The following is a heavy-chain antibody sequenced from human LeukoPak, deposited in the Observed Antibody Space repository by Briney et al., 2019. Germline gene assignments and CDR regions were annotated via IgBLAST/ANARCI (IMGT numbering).Heavy chain of an antibody. Sequence: GGSLRLSCAASGFTFTSYWMSWVRQAPGKGLEWVANIKQDGSEKYYVDSVKGRFTISRDNAKNSLYLQMNSLRADDTAVYYCTRENYVPDSWGQGTLVTVSS. CDR2: IKQDGSEK. J-gene: IGHJ5*02. CDR3: TRENYVPDS. V-gene: IGHV3-7*03. CDR1: GFTFTSYW. D-gene: IGHD3-10*02.